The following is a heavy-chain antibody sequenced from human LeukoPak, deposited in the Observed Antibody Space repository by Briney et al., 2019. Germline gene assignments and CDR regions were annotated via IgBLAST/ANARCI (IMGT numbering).Heavy chain of an antibody. CDR1: GYTFTGYY. CDR3: AGSSGSYYLNWFDP. V-gene: IGHV1-2*02. D-gene: IGHD1-26*01. CDR2: INPNSGGT. J-gene: IGHJ5*02. Sequence: ASVKVSCKASGYTFTGYYMHWVRQAPGQGLEWMGWINPNSGGTNYAQKLQGRVTMTRDTSISTAYMELSRLRSDDTAVYYCAGSSGSYYLNWFDPWGQGTLVTVSS.